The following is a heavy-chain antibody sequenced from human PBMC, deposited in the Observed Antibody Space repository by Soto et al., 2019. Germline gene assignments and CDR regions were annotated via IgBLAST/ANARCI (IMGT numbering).Heavy chain of an antibody. D-gene: IGHD4-4*01. CDR1: GDPISSFY. Sequence: SETLSLTCTVSGDPISSFYWSWIRQPPGKGLEWIGYIYYNGITKNNPSLKSRGTISVDMSRSQFSLKLSSVTAADTAVYYCARTGYRGYFDYWGQGTLVTVSS. CDR2: IYYNGIT. J-gene: IGHJ4*02. V-gene: IGHV4-59*01. CDR3: ARTGYRGYFDY.